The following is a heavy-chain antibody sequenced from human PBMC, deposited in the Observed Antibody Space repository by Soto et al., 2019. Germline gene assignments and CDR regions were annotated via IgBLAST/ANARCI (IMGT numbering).Heavy chain of an antibody. D-gene: IGHD3-22*01. CDR3: ARPIVVAPVYCAIDV. V-gene: IGHV4-30-2*01. J-gene: IGHJ6*02. CDR1: GGSISSGGYS. CDR2: IYHSGST. Sequence: QMQLQESGSGLVKPSQTLSLTCAVSGGSISSGGYSWSWIRQPPGMGLEWIGHIYHSGSTHYNPSLESRGTMSVDRSKNQFSLKLCSVTGADTAVYYCARPIVVAPVYCAIDVWGQGTTVTVSS.